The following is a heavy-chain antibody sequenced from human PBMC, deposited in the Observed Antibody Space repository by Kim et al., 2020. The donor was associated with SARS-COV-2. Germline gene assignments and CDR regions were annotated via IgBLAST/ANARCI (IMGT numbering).Heavy chain of an antibody. CDR2: ISYDGSNK. Sequence: GGSLRLSCVASGLTFRSYGLHWVRQAPGKGLEWVAVISYDGSNKYYADFVNGRITISRANSNKMLPLQMNIPTAEATVVYYAASGYGTFYGYYKAVGMD. CDR3: ASGYGTFYGYYKAVGMD. D-gene: IGHD3-9*01. J-gene: IGHJ6*03. CDR1: GLTFRSYG. V-gene: IGHV3-33*05.